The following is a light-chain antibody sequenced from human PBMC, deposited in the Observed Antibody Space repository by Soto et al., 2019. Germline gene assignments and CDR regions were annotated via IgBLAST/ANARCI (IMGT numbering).Light chain of an antibody. Sequence: EIVMTQSPGTLSLSPGERATLSCRSSQSVSDDYLAWYQQKPGQAPILVISCASTRATGIPDRFRGSGSGTDFTLSISRLEPEDFAIYYCQQYGSTPYTFGQGTRLEIK. V-gene: IGKV3-20*01. CDR1: QSVSDDY. J-gene: IGKJ5*01. CDR2: CAS. CDR3: QQYGSTPYT.